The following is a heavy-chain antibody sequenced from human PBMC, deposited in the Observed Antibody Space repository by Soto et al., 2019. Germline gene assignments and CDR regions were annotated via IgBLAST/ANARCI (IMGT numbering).Heavy chain of an antibody. D-gene: IGHD6-13*01. CDR2: INAGNGNT. V-gene: IGHV1-3*01. CDR3: ARDKQQLVRTYYYYYGMDV. CDR1: GYTFTSYA. Sequence: ASVKGCCKACGYTFTSYAMHWVRQAPGQRLEWMGWINAGNGNTKYSQKFQGRVTITRDTSASTAYMELSSLRSEDTAVYYCARDKQQLVRTYYYYYGMDVWGQGTTVTVSS. J-gene: IGHJ6*02.